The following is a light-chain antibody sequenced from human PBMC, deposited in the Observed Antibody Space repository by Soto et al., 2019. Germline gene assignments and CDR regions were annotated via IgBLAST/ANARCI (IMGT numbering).Light chain of an antibody. CDR3: QKYETFSGT. CDR1: QSVSDS. CDR2: DAS. Sequence: DIQMTQSTSTLSASVGDTVTINCRSSQSVSDSLAWYQVKPGEAPKLLIYDASALPRGVPSRFSGSGSGTKFTLTIASLQPDDFATYYCQKYETFSGTCGTGTKGDIK. V-gene: IGKV1-5*01. J-gene: IGKJ1*01.